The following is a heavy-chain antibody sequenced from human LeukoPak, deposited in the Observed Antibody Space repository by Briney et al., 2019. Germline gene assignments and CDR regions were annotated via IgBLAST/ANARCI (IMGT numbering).Heavy chain of an antibody. D-gene: IGHD3-16*02. V-gene: IGHV3-23*01. CDR2: VNGNGGST. Sequence: TGGSLRLSCAASGFTFSSYAMTWVRQAPGKGLEWVSGVNGNGGSTSYADSVKGRFTTFRDNSKNTVYLQMNSLRVEDTAVYYCAKSLYGGCDYWGQGTVVTVSS. J-gene: IGHJ4*02. CDR3: AKSLYGGCDY. CDR1: GFTFSSYA.